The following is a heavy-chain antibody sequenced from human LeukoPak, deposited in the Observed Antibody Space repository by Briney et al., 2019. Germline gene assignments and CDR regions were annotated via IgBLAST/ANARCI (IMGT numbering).Heavy chain of an antibody. J-gene: IGHJ3*02. CDR2: IIPIFGTA. D-gene: IGHD1-26*01. CDR1: GGTFSSYA. Sequence: ASVKVSCKASGGTFSSYAISWVRQAPGQGLEWMGGIIPIFGTANYAQKFQGRVTMTEDTSTDTAYMELSSLRSEDTAVYYCATYLPGSYGGAFDIWGQGTMVTVSS. V-gene: IGHV1-69*06. CDR3: ATYLPGSYGGAFDI.